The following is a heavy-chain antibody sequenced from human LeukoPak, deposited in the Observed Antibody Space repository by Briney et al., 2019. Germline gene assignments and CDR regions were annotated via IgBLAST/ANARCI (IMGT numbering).Heavy chain of an antibody. CDR1: GFTVSSNY. CDR2: IYSGGST. CDR3: ANIVVVTAIHNY. D-gene: IGHD2-21*02. Sequence: QSGGSLRLSCAASGFTVSSNYMSWIRQAPGKGLEWVSVIYSGGSTYYADSVKGRFTISRDNSKNTLYLQMNSLRAEDTAVYYCANIVVVTAIHNYWGQGTLVTVSS. J-gene: IGHJ4*02. V-gene: IGHV3-53*01.